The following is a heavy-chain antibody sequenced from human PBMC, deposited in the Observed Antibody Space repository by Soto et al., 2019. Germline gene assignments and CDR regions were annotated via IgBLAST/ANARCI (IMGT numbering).Heavy chain of an antibody. CDR3: AADAPAWQQMVPSDY. CDR1: GFTFTSSA. J-gene: IGHJ4*02. V-gene: IGHV1-58*01. Sequence: QMQLEQSGPEVQQPGTSVKVSCKASGFTFTSSAFQWVRQARGQSLEWIGWIAVGSGYTNYAQRFQGRVTLTRDMSTATTYMELSRLTSEDTAIYYCAADAPAWQQMVPSDYWGQGTLVTVSS. CDR2: IAVGSGYT. D-gene: IGHD2-8*01.